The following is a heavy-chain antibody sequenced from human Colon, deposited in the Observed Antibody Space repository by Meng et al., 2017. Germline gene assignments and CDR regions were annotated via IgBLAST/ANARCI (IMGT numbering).Heavy chain of an antibody. CDR2: IHHGGTT. CDR3: ASGDDY. CDR1: GGSISSNYW. J-gene: IGHJ4*02. D-gene: IGHD3-3*01. Sequence: QVQLQESGPGLVKPSGTLSLTCAVSGGSISSNYWWSWVRQSPKKGLEWIGEIHHGGTTNYNPSLKSRVTISVDTSSNQFSLKLSSVTAADTAVYYCASGDDYWGQGTLVTVSS. V-gene: IGHV4-4*02.